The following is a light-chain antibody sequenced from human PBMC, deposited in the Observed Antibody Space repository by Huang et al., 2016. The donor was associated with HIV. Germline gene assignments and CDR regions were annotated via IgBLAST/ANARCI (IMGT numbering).Light chain of an antibody. CDR1: QRISSQ. V-gene: IGKV1-39*01. CDR3: QQTYSAPVT. CDR2: SST. J-gene: IGKJ4*01. Sequence: DIQVTQSPSSLSASVGDRVTITCRTSQRISSQLSWYQQKIGKGPKLLIYSSTVLQSGVPSRFTGSGSGTDFTLTINSLQPEDFATYYCQQTYSAPVTFSGGTRVEIK.